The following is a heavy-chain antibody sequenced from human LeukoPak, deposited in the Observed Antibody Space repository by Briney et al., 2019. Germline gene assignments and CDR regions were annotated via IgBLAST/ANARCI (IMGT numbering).Heavy chain of an antibody. V-gene: IGHV3-23*01. J-gene: IGHJ4*02. D-gene: IGHD6-19*01. Sequence: GESLRLSCAASGFSFSNYAMSWVRQAPGKGLEWVSGITDSGDSTYFADSVKGRFTISRDNSKNTVYLQMNSLRAEDTAVYYCAKDARRTSGWYYFDSWGQGTLVTVSS. CDR3: AKDARRTSGWYYFDS. CDR2: ITDSGDST. CDR1: GFSFSNYA.